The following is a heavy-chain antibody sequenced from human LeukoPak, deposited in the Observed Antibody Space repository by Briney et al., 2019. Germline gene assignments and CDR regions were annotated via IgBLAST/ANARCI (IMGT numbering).Heavy chain of an antibody. V-gene: IGHV3-21*01. CDR3: ARDVAYYYDTSSYY. CDR1: GFNFSSYS. CDR2: ISSGSFYI. Sequence: PGGSLRLSCKASGFNFSSYSLIWVRQAPGKGLEWVSSISSGSFYIYYGDSVKGRFTISRDNAKNSLYLQMNSLRAEDTAIYYCARDVAYYYDTSSYYWGQGTLVTVSS. J-gene: IGHJ4*02. D-gene: IGHD3-22*01.